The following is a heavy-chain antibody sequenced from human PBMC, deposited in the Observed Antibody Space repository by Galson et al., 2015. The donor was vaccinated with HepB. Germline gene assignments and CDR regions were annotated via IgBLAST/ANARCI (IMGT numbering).Heavy chain of an antibody. J-gene: IGHJ4*02. V-gene: IGHV3-73*01. CDR3: TRRGGIAVAGTFDY. Sequence: SLRLSCAASGFTFSGSAMHWVRQASGKGLEWVGRIRSKANSYATAYAASVKGRFTISRDDSKNTAYLQMNSLKTEDTAVYYCTRRGGIAVAGTFDYWGQGTLVTVSS. D-gene: IGHD6-19*01. CDR2: IRSKANSYAT. CDR1: GFTFSGSA.